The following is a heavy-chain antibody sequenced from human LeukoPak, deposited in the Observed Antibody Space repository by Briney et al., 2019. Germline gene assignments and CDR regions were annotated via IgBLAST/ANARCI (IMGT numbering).Heavy chain of an antibody. D-gene: IGHD3-9*01. CDR3: ARDSDYDILTGYHPLDY. V-gene: IGHV3-48*04. J-gene: IGHJ4*02. CDR1: GFTFSSYT. Sequence: GGSLRLSCAASGFTFSSYTMNWVRQAPGKGLEWVSYISSSGSTIYYADSVKGRFTISRDNAKNSLYLQMNSLRAEDTAVYYCARDSDYDILTGYHPLDYWGQGTLVTVSS. CDR2: ISSSGSTI.